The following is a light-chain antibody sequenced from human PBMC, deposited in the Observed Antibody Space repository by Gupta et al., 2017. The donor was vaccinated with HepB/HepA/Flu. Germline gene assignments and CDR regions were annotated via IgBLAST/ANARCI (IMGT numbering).Light chain of an antibody. CDR3: QQCYRKPKT. J-gene: IGKJ1*01. Sequence: DIQLTQSPSSLSASVGDRVTITCRASQSISSNLNWYQQKPGKAPKLLIYAASSLKSGVPSRFSGSGSGTDVTRTISSLKPEDCATYYCQQCYRKPKTFGQGTKLEAK. CDR2: AAS. CDR1: QSISSN. V-gene: IGKV1-39*01.